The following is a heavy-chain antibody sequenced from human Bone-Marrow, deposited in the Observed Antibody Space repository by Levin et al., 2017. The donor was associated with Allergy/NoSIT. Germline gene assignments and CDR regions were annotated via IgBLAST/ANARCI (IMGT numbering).Heavy chain of an antibody. J-gene: IGHJ3*02. CDR2: IYYSGST. D-gene: IGHD2-2*01. CDR3: ARWNVVVPAAIDAFDI. Sequence: SETLSLTCTVSGGSISSYYWSWIRQPPGKGLEWIGYIYYSGSTNYNHSLKSRVTISVDTSKNQFSLKLSSVTAADTAVYYCARWNVVVPAAIDAFDIWGQGTMVTVSS. CDR1: GGSISSYY. V-gene: IGHV4-59*08.